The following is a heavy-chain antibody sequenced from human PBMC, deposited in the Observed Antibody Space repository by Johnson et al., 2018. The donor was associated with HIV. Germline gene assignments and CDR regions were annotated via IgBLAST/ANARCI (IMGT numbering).Heavy chain of an antibody. Sequence: VQLVESGGGLIQPGGSLRLSCAASGFTVSSNYMSWVRQAPGNGLEWVSVIYSGGSTYYADSVTCRFTISRDNSKNPLYLQMNSLRAEDTAVYYCARDLRVGAIDAFDIWGQGTMVTVSS. J-gene: IGHJ3*02. CDR2: IYSGGST. D-gene: IGHD1-26*01. CDR1: GFTVSSNY. CDR3: ARDLRVGAIDAFDI. V-gene: IGHV3-66*03.